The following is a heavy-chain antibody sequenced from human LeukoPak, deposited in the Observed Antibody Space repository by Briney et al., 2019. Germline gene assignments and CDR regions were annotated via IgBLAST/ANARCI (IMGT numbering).Heavy chain of an antibody. CDR2: IKYDGSAK. J-gene: IGHJ4*02. Sequence: GGSLRLSCAASGFTFSSYWMTWVRQPPGKGLEWVANIKYDGSAKYYGDSVKGRFTISRDNTKNSLYLQMNSLRAEDTAVYYCARVIVLVEGASDHFDYWGQGTPAAVHS. D-gene: IGHD2-2*01. V-gene: IGHV3-7*01. CDR3: ARVIVLVEGASDHFDY. CDR1: GFTFSSYW.